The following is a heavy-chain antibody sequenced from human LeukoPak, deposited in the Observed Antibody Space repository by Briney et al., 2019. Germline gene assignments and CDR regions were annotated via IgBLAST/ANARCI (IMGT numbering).Heavy chain of an antibody. V-gene: IGHV3-9*01. Sequence: PGRSLRLSCAASGFTFDDYAMHWVRHAPGKGLEWVSGISWNSGSIGYADSVKGRFTISRDNAKNSLYLQMNSLRAEDTALYYCAKDRQEITMVRGVTAFDYWGQGTLVTVSS. CDR1: GFTFDDYA. CDR3: AKDRQEITMVRGVTAFDY. J-gene: IGHJ4*02. CDR2: ISWNSGSI. D-gene: IGHD3-10*01.